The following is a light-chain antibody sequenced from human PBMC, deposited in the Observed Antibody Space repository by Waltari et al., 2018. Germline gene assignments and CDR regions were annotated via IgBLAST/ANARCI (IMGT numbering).Light chain of an antibody. CDR1: QSVTNN. J-gene: IGKJ1*01. CDR3: QQYYDWPPWT. Sequence: EIELTQSPATLSVSPGERATLSCRASQSVTNNLAWYQQKPGQAPRLIIYGASARATGIPARFSGLGSGTEFTLTISSLQSEDFAVYYCQQYYDWPPWTFGQGTKVEVK. V-gene: IGKV3-15*01. CDR2: GAS.